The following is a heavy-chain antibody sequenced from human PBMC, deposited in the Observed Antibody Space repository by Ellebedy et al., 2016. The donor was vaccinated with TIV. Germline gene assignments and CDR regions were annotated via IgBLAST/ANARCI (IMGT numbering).Heavy chain of an antibody. CDR1: GFSFSNYA. Sequence: GESLKISCAASGFSFSNYAMSWVRQAPGEGLEWVSGISGTGGWTYYADSVRGRFTISRENSKNTLSLELSRLRPEDTAVYYCARLPPFYGDYIGHYFDFWGQGALVTVSS. CDR2: ISGTGGWT. J-gene: IGHJ4*02. D-gene: IGHD4-17*01. CDR3: ARLPPFYGDYIGHYFDF. V-gene: IGHV3-23*01.